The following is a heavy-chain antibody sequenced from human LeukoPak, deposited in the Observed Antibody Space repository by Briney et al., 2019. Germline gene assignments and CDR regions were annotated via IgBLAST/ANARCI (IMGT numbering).Heavy chain of an antibody. D-gene: IGHD6-13*01. J-gene: IGHJ6*02. CDR3: AKGVSAIAAAGIGAYYYGMDV. CDR2: ISGSGGST. Sequence: GGSLRLSCAASGFTFSSYAMSWVRLAPGKGLEWVSAISGSGGSTYYADSVKGRFTISRDNSKNTLYLQMNSLRAEDTAVYYCAKGVSAIAAAGIGAYYYGMDVWGQGTTVTVSS. V-gene: IGHV3-23*01. CDR1: GFTFSSYA.